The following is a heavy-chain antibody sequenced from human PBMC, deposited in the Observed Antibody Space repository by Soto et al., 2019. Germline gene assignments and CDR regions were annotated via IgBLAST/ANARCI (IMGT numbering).Heavy chain of an antibody. J-gene: IGHJ6*02. Sequence: QVQLVQSGAEVKKPGSSVKVSCKASGGTFSSSAISWVRQAPGQGLEWMGGILPIFGTANYAQKFQGRVTNTADKTANTAYQELSILRTEDTAVYYCAKDLESSSWNTGSYYGMDVWGQGTTVTVSS. CDR1: GGTFSSSA. CDR2: ILPIFGTA. CDR3: AKDLESSSWNTGSYYGMDV. V-gene: IGHV1-69*06. D-gene: IGHD6-13*01.